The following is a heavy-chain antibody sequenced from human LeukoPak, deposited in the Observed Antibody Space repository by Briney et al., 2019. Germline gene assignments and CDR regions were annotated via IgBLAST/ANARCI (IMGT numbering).Heavy chain of an antibody. D-gene: IGHD6-19*01. Sequence: PGRSLRLSCAASGFTFSGSAMHWVRQASGKGLEWVGRIRSKANSYATAYAASVKGRFTISRDDSKNTAYLQMNSLKTEDTAVYYCTRPSPYSSGWYDYWGQGTLVTVSS. CDR1: GFTFSGSA. CDR2: IRSKANSYAT. J-gene: IGHJ4*02. CDR3: TRPSPYSSGWYDY. V-gene: IGHV3-73*01.